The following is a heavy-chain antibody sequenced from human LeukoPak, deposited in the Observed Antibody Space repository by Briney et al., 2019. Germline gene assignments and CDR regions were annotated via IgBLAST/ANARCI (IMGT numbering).Heavy chain of an antibody. CDR2: ISYDGSNK. D-gene: IGHD1-1*01. J-gene: IGHJ4*02. Sequence: GGSLRLSGAASGFTFSSYGMHWVRQAPGKGLEWVAVISYDGSNKYYADSVKGRFTISRDNSKNTLYLQMNSLRAEDTAVYYCARTTGTQRAYYFDYWGQGTLVTVSS. V-gene: IGHV3-30*03. CDR1: GFTFSSYG. CDR3: ARTTGTQRAYYFDY.